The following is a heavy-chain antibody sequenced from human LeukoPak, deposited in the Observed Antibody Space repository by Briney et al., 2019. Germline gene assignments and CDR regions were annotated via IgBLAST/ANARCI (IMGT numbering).Heavy chain of an antibody. CDR1: GFTFSSYS. J-gene: IGHJ4*02. CDR2: ISSSSSRTI. Sequence: PGGSLRLSCAAAGFTFSSYSLNWVRQAPGKGLEWVSYISSSSSRTIYYADSVKGRFTISRDNAKNSVYLQMNSLRAEDTAVYYCARESYSSGWYYYFDYWGQGTLVTVSS. D-gene: IGHD6-19*01. V-gene: IGHV3-48*01. CDR3: ARESYSSGWYYYFDY.